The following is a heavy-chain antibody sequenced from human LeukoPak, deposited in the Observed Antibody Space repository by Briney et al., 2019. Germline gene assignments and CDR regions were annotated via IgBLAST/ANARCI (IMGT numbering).Heavy chain of an antibody. V-gene: IGHV6-1*01. CDR3: ARAQGVSGMNWFDP. D-gene: IGHD2-8*01. J-gene: IGHJ5*02. CDR1: GDSVSSNSAA. Sequence: SQTLSLTCGISGDSVSSNSAAWNWIRQSPSRGLEWLGRTYYRSKWYRDYAATVKSRITINPDTSKNQFSLQLNSVTPDDTAVYYCARAQGVSGMNWFDPWGQGTLVAVSS. CDR2: TYYRSKWYR.